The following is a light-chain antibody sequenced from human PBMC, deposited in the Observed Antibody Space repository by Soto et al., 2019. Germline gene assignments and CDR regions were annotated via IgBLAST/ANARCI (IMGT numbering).Light chain of an antibody. V-gene: IGKV3-15*01. CDR1: QSVSSN. Sequence: EIVLTQSPATLSVSPGERATLSCSASQSVSSNLAWYQQKPGQAPRLLIYGASTRATGIPARFSGSGSGTEFTLTISSLQPEDFAVYYCQQYNNWPPFTFGQGTRLEIK. CDR3: QQYNNWPPFT. CDR2: GAS. J-gene: IGKJ5*01.